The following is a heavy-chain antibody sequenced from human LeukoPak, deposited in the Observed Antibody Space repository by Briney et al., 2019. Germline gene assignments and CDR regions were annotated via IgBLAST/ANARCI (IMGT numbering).Heavy chain of an antibody. CDR2: IIPILGIA. Sequence: SVKVSCKASGGTFSSYAISWVRQAPGQGLEWMGRIIPILGIANYAQKFQGRVTITADKSTSTAYMELSSLRSEDTAVYYCARVSRNYSLDYWGQGTLVTVSS. CDR1: GGTFSSYA. J-gene: IGHJ4*02. D-gene: IGHD1-26*01. V-gene: IGHV1-69*04. CDR3: ARVSRNYSLDY.